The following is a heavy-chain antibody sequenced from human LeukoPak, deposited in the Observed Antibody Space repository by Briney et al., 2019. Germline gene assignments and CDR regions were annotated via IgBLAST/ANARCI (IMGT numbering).Heavy chain of an antibody. Sequence: SETLSVTCTVSGGSISSSRYYWAGVRQPPRKGLEWIGSIYYRRSTYYNQSLKSRVTISVDTSKIQFSLKLSSGTAADTAVYYCARTYRDAFDIWGQGTMVTVSS. CDR2: IYYRRST. D-gene: IGHD3-16*02. J-gene: IGHJ3*02. CDR1: GGSISSSRYY. V-gene: IGHV4-39*01. CDR3: ARTYRDAFDI.